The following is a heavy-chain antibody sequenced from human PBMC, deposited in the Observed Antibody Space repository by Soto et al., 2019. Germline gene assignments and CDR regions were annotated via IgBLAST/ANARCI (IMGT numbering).Heavy chain of an antibody. CDR3: AKQRWLHPTGY. CDR2: ISGSGGST. CDR1: GFTFSSYA. Sequence: VGSLRLSCAASGFTFSSYAMSWVRQAPGKGLEWVSAISGSGGSTYYADSVKGRFTISRDNSKNTLYLQMNSLRAEDTAVYYCAKQRWLHPTGYWGQGTLVTVSS. V-gene: IGHV3-23*01. J-gene: IGHJ4*02. D-gene: IGHD5-12*01.